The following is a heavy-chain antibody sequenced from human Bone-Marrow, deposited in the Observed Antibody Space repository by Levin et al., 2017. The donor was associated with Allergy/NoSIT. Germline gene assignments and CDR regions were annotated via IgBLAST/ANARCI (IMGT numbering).Heavy chain of an antibody. CDR2: IRSKAYGGTT. D-gene: IGHD3-3*01. CDR3: TRAYYDFWSGQERLDYFDY. V-gene: IGHV3-49*04. Sequence: GESLKISCTASGFTFGDYAMSWVRQAPGKGLEWVGFIRSKAYGGTTEYAASVKGRFTISRDDSKSIAYLQMNSLKTEDTAVYYCTRAYYDFWSGQERLDYFDYWGQGTLVTVSS. CDR1: GFTFGDYA. J-gene: IGHJ4*02.